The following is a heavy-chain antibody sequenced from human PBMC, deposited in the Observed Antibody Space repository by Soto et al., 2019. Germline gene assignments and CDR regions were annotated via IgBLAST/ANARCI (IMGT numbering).Heavy chain of an antibody. CDR1: GFTFSSYW. J-gene: IGHJ5*02. D-gene: IGHD3-3*01. V-gene: IGHV3-7*01. CDR2: IKQDGSEK. CDR3: ARIRSDDYDFWSGLRGKGWFDP. Sequence: GGSLRLSCAASGFTFSSYWMSWVRQAPGKGLEWVANIKQDGSEKYYVDSVKGRFTISRDNAKNSLYLQMNSLRAEDTAVYYCARIRSDDYDFWSGLRGKGWFDPWGQGTLVTVSS.